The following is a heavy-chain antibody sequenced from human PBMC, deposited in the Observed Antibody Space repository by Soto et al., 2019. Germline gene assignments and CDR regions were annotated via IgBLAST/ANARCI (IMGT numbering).Heavy chain of an antibody. V-gene: IGHV5-51*01. D-gene: IGHD1-26*01. CDR3: ATHRYSGSPSLDY. CDR2: IYPGDSDT. CDR1: GYSFTSYW. Sequence: PGESLKISCKGSGYSFTSYWIAWVRQMPGKGLEWMGIIYPGDSDTRYSPSFQGQVTISADKSISTAYLQWSSLKASDTAMYYCATHRYSGSPSLDYWGKGTLVTVSS. J-gene: IGHJ4*02.